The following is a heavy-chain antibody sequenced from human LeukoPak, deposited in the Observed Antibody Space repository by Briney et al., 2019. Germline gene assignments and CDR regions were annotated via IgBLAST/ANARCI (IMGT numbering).Heavy chain of an antibody. Sequence: SETLSLTCAVYGGSFSGYYWSWIRQPPGKGLEWIGEINHSGSTNYNPSLKGRVTISVDTSKNQFSLKLSSVTAADTAVYYCARGVLGYDFWSGYPGQFDYWGQGTLVTVSS. CDR1: GGSFSGYY. CDR3: ARGVLGYDFWSGYPGQFDY. J-gene: IGHJ4*02. V-gene: IGHV4-34*01. CDR2: INHSGST. D-gene: IGHD3-3*01.